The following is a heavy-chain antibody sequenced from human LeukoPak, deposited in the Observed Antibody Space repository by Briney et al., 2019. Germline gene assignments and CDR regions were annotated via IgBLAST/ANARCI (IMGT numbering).Heavy chain of an antibody. V-gene: IGHV3-21*01. CDR1: GFTFSSYS. Sequence: PGGSLRLSCAASGFTFSSYSMNWIRQTPGKGLEWVSSISGSGEFIYYVDSVGGRFTISRDNGKNSLYLQMNSLRPEDTAVYYCARDDSHGYHFFDSWGQGTLVTVSS. CDR2: ISGSGEFI. CDR3: ARDDSHGYHFFDS. D-gene: IGHD3-22*01. J-gene: IGHJ4*02.